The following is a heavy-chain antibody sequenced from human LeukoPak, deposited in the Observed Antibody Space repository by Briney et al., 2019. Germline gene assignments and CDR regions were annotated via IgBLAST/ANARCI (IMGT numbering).Heavy chain of an antibody. CDR3: ARGLWRYYDFWSGYNDKYYFDY. J-gene: IGHJ4*02. V-gene: IGHV1-8*03. Sequence: ASVKVSCKASGYTFTSYDINWARQATGQGLEWMGWMNPNSGNTGYAQKFQGRVTITRNTSISTAYMELSSLRSEDTAVYYCARGLWRYYDFWSGYNDKYYFDYWGQGTLVTVSS. CDR2: MNPNSGNT. CDR1: GYTFTSYD. D-gene: IGHD3-3*01.